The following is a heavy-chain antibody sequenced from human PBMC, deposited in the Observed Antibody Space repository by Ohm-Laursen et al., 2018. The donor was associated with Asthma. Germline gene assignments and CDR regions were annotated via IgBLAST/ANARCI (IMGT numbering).Heavy chain of an antibody. J-gene: IGHJ4*02. D-gene: IGHD3-16*01. CDR1: GFTFSAYS. Sequence: SLRLSCSASGFTFSAYSMNWVRQAPGKGLRWLSYISSGSSYIYYADSVKGRFTISRDNAKNSLYLQMNSLRAEDTAVYYCALGGDYWGQGTLVTVSS. V-gene: IGHV3-21*05. CDR2: ISSGSSYI. CDR3: ALGGDY.